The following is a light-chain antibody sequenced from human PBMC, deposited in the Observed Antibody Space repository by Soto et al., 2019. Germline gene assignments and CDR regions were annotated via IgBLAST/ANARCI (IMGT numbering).Light chain of an antibody. J-gene: IGKJ2*01. CDR2: AAA. V-gene: IGKV1-39*01. Sequence: DIQMTQSPSSVSAYVGGRVTITCRASQSVSSYLNWYQQKPGEAPKLLMFAAASLQTGVPTRFSGSGSGTHFTLNISSLQPDDSATYYCQQYNSDSNPFGQGTKLEIK. CDR1: QSVSSY. CDR3: QQYNSDSNP.